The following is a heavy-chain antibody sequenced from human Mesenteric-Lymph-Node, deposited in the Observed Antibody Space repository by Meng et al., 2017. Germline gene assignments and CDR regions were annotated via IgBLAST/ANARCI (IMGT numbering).Heavy chain of an antibody. CDR2: IYYSGST. CDR3: ARGEDSSGYRTHDY. J-gene: IGHJ4*02. CDR1: GGSISSGGYY. V-gene: IGHV4-31*03. D-gene: IGHD3-22*01. Sequence: QGLLQGPGPGLVKPSQTLSLPCTVSGGSISSGGYYWSWIRQHPGKGLEWIGYIYYSGSTYYNPSLKSRVTISVDTSKNQFSLKLSSVTAADTAVYYCARGEDSSGYRTHDYWGQGTLVTVSS.